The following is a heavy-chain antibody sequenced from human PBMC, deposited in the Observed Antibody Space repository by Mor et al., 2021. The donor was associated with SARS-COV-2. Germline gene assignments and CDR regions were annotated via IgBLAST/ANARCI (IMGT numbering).Heavy chain of an antibody. Sequence: GRGLEWVANIKEDGSETYYVESVEGRFTISRDYAKNSVFLQMNRLRDDDTAVYYCARGGEGMTVAASEFRDTFDIWGQGAMV. D-gene: IGHD6-19*01. V-gene: IGHV3-7*01. J-gene: IGHJ3*02. CDR3: ARGGEGMTVAASEFRDTFDI. CDR2: IKEDGSET.